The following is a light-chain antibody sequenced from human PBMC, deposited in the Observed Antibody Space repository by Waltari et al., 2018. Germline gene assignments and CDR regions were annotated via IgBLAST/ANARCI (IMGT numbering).Light chain of an antibody. V-gene: IGKV2-30*02. CDR2: EVS. CDR1: QSLVHTNGNTY. Sequence: DVVMTQSPLSLPVPLGQPASIPCRSTQSLVHTNGNTYLNWFQQRPGQSPRRLIYEVSNRDSGVPDRFSGSGSGTDFTLTISSLQAEDVAVYYCHQYYTTPRTFGQGTKVEIK. J-gene: IGKJ1*01. CDR3: HQYYTTPRT.